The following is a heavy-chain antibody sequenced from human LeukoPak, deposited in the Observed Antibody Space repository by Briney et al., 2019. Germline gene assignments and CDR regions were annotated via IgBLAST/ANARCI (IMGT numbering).Heavy chain of an antibody. Sequence: SVKVSCKASGGTFSSYAISWVRQAPGQGLEWMGRIIPILGIANYAQKFQGRVTITADKSTSTAYMELSSLRSEDTAVYYCAALEGEGSTAFDIWGQGTMVTVSS. J-gene: IGHJ3*02. CDR3: AALEGEGSTAFDI. V-gene: IGHV1-69*04. D-gene: IGHD3-16*01. CDR1: GGTFSSYA. CDR2: IIPILGIA.